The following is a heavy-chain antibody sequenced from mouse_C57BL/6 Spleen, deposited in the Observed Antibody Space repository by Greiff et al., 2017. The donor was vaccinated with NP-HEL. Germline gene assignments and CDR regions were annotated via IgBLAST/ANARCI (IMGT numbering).Heavy chain of an antibody. V-gene: IGHV5-15*04. J-gene: IGHJ4*01. CDR1: GLTFSDYG. CDR3: ARMGSRDEGAMDY. D-gene: IGHD3-3*01. Sequence: EVMLVESGGGLVQPGGSLKLSCAASGLTFSDYGMAWVRQAPRKGPEWVAFISNLAYSIYYADTVTGRFTISRENAKNTLYLEMSSLRSEDTAMYYCARMGSRDEGAMDYWGQGTSVTVSS. CDR2: ISNLAYSI.